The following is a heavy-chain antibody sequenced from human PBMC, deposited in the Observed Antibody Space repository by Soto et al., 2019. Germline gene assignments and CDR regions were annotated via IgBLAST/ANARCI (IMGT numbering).Heavy chain of an antibody. Sequence: ASVKVSCKASGYTFTGYYIHWVRQAPGQGLECMGWINPNTGGTKYAQKFQGRVAMTRDTSISTAYMELSSLRSEDTAVYYCARASITIFGVAQGYFQHWGQGTLVTVSS. D-gene: IGHD3-3*01. CDR3: ARASITIFGVAQGYFQH. V-gene: IGHV1-2*02. CDR1: GYTFTGYY. J-gene: IGHJ1*01. CDR2: INPNTGGT.